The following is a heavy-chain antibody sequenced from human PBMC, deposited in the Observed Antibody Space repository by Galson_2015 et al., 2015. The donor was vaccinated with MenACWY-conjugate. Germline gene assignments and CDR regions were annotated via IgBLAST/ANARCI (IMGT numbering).Heavy chain of an antibody. CDR2: IYPGDSDT. Sequence: QSGAEVKKSGDSLTISCAASGYSFTGYWIVWVRQMPGKGLEWMGIIYPGDSDTTYSPSFEGQVTMSADKSISTAYLQWSSLKTSDSAIYFCARRGVRGLADDAFDFWGQGTLVSVSS. V-gene: IGHV5-51*01. CDR1: GYSFTGYW. CDR3: ARRGVRGLADDAFDF. J-gene: IGHJ3*01. D-gene: IGHD3-10*01.